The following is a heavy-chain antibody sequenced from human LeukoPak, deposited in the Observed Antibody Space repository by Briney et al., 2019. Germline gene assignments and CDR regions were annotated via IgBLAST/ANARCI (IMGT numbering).Heavy chain of an antibody. J-gene: IGHJ5*02. D-gene: IGHD1-26*01. CDR2: INQDGTEK. V-gene: IGHV3-7*01. CDR1: GFTFTTYW. CDR3: AKGAKRVVGATTHWFDP. Sequence: GGSLRLSRAASGFTFTTYWMSWVRQAPGKGLEWVANINQDGTEKYYVDSVKGRFTISRDNAKNSLDLQMNSLRVEDTAVYYCAKGAKRVVGATTHWFDPWGQGTLVTVSS.